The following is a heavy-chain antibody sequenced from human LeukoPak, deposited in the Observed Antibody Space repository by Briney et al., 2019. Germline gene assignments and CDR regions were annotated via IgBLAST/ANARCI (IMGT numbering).Heavy chain of an antibody. J-gene: IGHJ3*02. CDR3: AKLKYGDYAGAFDI. V-gene: IGHV3-23*01. Sequence: GGSLRLSCAASGFTFSSYAMSWVRQAPGKGLEWVSAISGSGGSTYFADSVKGRCTISRDNSKNTLYLQMNSLRAEDTAVYYCAKLKYGDYAGAFDIWGQGTMVTVSS. CDR1: GFTFSSYA. D-gene: IGHD4-17*01. CDR2: ISGSGGST.